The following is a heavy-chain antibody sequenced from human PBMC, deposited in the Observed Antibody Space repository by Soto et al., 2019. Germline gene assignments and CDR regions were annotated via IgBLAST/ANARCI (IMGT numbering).Heavy chain of an antibody. D-gene: IGHD2-2*02. V-gene: IGHV4-4*02. Sequence: XETLSLTCAVSGGSISSSNGWSWFRQPPGKGLEWIGEIYHIGSTNYNPSLKSRVTISVDKSKNQFSLKLSSVTAADTAVYYCARFGFRLLNHRHYYYYGMDVCGQGTTVTVSS. CDR2: IYHIGST. J-gene: IGHJ6*02. CDR3: ARFGFRLLNHRHYYYYGMDV. CDR1: GGSISSSNG.